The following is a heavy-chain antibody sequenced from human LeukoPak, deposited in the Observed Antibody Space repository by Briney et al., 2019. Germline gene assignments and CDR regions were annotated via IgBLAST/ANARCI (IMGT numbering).Heavy chain of an antibody. V-gene: IGHV4-61*02. J-gene: IGHJ4*02. D-gene: IGHD3-10*01. CDR1: GGSISSGSYY. Sequence: PSQTLSLTCTVSGGSISSGSYYWSWIRQPAGKGLEWIGRIYTSGSTNYNPSLKSRVTISVDTSKNQFSLKLNSVTAADTAVYYCAREDMVRGVIISWGQGTLVTVSS. CDR3: AREDMVRGVIIS. CDR2: IYTSGST.